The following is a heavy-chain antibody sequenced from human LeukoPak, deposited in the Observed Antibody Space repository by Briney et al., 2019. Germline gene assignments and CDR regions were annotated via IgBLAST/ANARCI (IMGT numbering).Heavy chain of an antibody. V-gene: IGHV3-7*01. CDR2: INPDGRDT. D-gene: IGHD2-21*02. J-gene: IGHJ1*01. Sequence: GGSLRLSCVVSGFTFNRCWMNWVRQAPGKGLEWVAHINPDGRDTYYVDSVKGRFTISRDNAQNSMYLQMNSPRVEDTAVYYCTSWGDTTAEYFQRWGQGTLVTVSS. CDR1: GFTFNRCW. CDR3: TSWGDTTAEYFQR.